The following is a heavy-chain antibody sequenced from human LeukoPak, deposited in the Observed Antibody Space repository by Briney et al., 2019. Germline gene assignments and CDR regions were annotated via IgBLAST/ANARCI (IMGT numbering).Heavy chain of an antibody. D-gene: IGHD6-25*01. J-gene: IGHJ4*02. CDR3: ARKGSRLPDY. V-gene: IGHV1-8*01. CDR1: GYTFTSYD. Sequence: GASVKVSCKASGYTFTSYDINWVRQATGQGLEWMGWVNPNSGNTRYAQKFQGRLTMTRNTSISTAYMELSSLRPEDTAVYYCARKGSRLPDYWGQGTLVTVSS. CDR2: VNPNSGNT.